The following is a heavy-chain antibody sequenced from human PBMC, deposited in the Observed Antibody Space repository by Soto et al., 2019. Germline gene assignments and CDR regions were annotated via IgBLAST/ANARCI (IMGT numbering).Heavy chain of an antibody. CDR2: IYYSGST. D-gene: IGHD3-22*01. CDR3: ARDKSSPVVSDPINGMDV. Sequence: SETLSLTCTVSGGSISSYYWNWIRQPPGKGLEWIGYIYYSGSTNYNPSLKSRVTISVDTSKNQFSLKLSSVTAADTAVYYCARDKSSPVVSDPINGMDVWGQGTTVTVSS. CDR1: GGSISSYY. V-gene: IGHV4-59*01. J-gene: IGHJ6*02.